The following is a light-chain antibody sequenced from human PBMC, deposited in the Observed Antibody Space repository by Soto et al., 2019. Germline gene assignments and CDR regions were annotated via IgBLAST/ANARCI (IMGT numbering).Light chain of an antibody. J-gene: IGLJ1*01. CDR1: SSDVGGYKY. CDR3: GSYTSISTSYV. V-gene: IGLV2-14*03. Sequence: QSALTQPASVSGSPGQSITISCTGTSSDVGGYKYVSWYQQHPGKAPKLMIYDVNNRSSGVSDRFFGSKSGNTASLTISGLQAEDEANYYCGSYTSISTSYVFGTGTKLTVL. CDR2: DVN.